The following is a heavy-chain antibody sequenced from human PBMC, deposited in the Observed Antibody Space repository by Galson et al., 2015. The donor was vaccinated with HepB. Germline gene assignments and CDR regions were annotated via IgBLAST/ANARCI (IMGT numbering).Heavy chain of an antibody. CDR2: ISYDGSNK. V-gene: IGHV3-30-3*01. CDR3: ARDPILEWLKTGLANLHYYYYYGMDV. D-gene: IGHD3-3*01. Sequence: SLRLSCAASGFTFSSYAMHWVRQAPGKGLEWVAVISYDGSNKYYADSVKGRFTISGDNSKNTLYLQMNSLRAEDTAVYYCARDPILEWLKTGLANLHYYYYYGMDVWGQGTTVTVSS. J-gene: IGHJ6*02. CDR1: GFTFSSYA.